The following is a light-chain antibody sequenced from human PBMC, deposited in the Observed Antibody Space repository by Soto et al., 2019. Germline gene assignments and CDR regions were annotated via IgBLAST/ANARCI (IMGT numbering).Light chain of an antibody. Sequence: QSALTQPRSVSGSPGQSVTISCTGTSSDVGAYNYVSWFQQHPGKAPKLMMSDVSKRPSGVPDRFSVSKSGTTASLTISGLQAEDEADYYCCSYAGSYTLLFGGGTKLTVL. V-gene: IGLV2-11*01. J-gene: IGLJ2*01. CDR2: DVS. CDR3: CSYAGSYTLL. CDR1: SSDVGAYNY.